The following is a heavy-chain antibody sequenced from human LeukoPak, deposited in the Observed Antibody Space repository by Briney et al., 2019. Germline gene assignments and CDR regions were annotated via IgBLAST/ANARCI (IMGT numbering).Heavy chain of an antibody. CDR2: INHSGST. CDR3: ARKRITMVRGVIPQHDAFDI. CDR1: GGSFSGYY. D-gene: IGHD3-10*01. V-gene: IGHV4-34*01. J-gene: IGHJ3*02. Sequence: SETLSLTCAVYGGSFSGYYWSWIRQPPGKGLEWIGEINHSGSTNYNPSLKSRVTISVDTSKNQFSLKLSSVTAADTAVYYCARKRITMVRGVIPQHDAFDIWGQGTMVTVSS.